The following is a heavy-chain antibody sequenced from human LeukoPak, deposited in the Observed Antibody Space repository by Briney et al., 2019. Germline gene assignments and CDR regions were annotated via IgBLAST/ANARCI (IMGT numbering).Heavy chain of an antibody. Sequence: GGSLRLSCATSGFTFSNYWMHWVRQTPGKGLEWVANIKTDGSEKYYVDSVRGRFTISRDNAKNSLYLQMNSLRAEDTAVYYCATYSSRNAREFQSWGQGTLVTVSS. CDR2: IKTDGSEK. V-gene: IGHV3-7*01. D-gene: IGHD2-2*01. J-gene: IGHJ1*01. CDR1: GFTFSNYW. CDR3: ATYSSRNAREFQS.